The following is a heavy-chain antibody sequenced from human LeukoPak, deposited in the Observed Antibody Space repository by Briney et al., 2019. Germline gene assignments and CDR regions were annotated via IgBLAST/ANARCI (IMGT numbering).Heavy chain of an antibody. CDR2: RFYSGST. Sequence: PSETLSLTCTVSGGPLRGYYYRSWIRQPPGEGLDWIGYRFYSGSTNSNPSLKSRVTISVDTSKNQFSLKLSTVTAADTAVDYCARGAYCGGDCYYFDYWGQGTLVTVSS. J-gene: IGHJ4*02. CDR3: ARGAYCGGDCYYFDY. V-gene: IGHV4-59*01. CDR1: GGPLRGYY. D-gene: IGHD2-21*02.